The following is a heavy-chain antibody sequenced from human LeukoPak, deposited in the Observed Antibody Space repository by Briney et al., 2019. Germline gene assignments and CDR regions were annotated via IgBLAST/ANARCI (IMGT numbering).Heavy chain of an antibody. J-gene: IGHJ5*02. D-gene: IGHD2-8*02. CDR3: AKDVWWSVS. Sequence: GGSLRLSCAASGFSFNSYAMSWVRQAPGKGLEWVSAISANGVDTFYAPSVKGRFTISRDNSKNTLYLQINSLRAEDTAIYYCAKDVWWSVSWGQGTLVTVSS. CDR1: GFSFNSYA. V-gene: IGHV3-23*01. CDR2: ISANGVDT.